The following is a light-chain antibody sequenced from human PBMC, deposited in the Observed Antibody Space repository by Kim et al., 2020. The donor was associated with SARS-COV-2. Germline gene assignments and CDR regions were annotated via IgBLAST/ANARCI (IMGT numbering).Light chain of an antibody. CDR2: DNN. V-gene: IGLV1-51*01. J-gene: IGLJ3*02. CDR3: GTWDSSLSDGWV. CDR1: TAKSVNND. Sequence: QKVAICGSGRTAKSVNNDVSWYQKLAGTATMLLMYDNNKRPSGIPERFSGSKSGTAATLGITGLQTGDEADYYCGTWDSSLSDGWVFGGGIQLNVL.